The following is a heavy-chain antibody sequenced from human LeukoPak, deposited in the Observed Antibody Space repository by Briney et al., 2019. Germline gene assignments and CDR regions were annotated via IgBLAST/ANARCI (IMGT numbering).Heavy chain of an antibody. Sequence: PGGSLRLSCAASGFTFSSYGMHGVRQPPGKGLEWVAFIQYDGNNKYYADSVKGRFTVSRDNSKNTLYLQMNSLRTEDTAVYYCATVRYGWELVDYWGQGTLATVSS. J-gene: IGHJ4*02. V-gene: IGHV3-30*02. D-gene: IGHD1-26*01. CDR3: ATVRYGWELVDY. CDR1: GFTFSSYG. CDR2: IQYDGNNK.